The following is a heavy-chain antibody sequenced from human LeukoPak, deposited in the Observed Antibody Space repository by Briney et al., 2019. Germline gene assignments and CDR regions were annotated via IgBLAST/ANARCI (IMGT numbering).Heavy chain of an antibody. V-gene: IGHV4-39*01. J-gene: IGHJ3*01. CDR1: GGSISSSSYY. D-gene: IGHD6-19*01. CDR2: IYYSGST. CDR3: ARGSGWYGAFDV. Sequence: KPSETLSLTCTVSGGSISSSSYYWGWIRQPPGKGLEWIGSIYYSGSTYYNPSLKSRVTISVDTSKNQFSLKLSSVTAADTAVYYCARGSGWYGAFDVWGQGTMVTVSS.